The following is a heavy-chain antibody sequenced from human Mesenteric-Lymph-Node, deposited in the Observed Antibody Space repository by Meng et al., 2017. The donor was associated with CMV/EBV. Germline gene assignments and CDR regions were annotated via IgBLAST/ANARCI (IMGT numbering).Heavy chain of an antibody. V-gene: IGHV4-34*01. CDR1: GESLSGYY. D-gene: IGHD6-19*01. CDR3: ARGSYITGWYAVY. CDR2: FTHTGSI. Sequence: CAVNGESLSGYYWNWSRQPPGKGLEWIGEFTHTGSINYNPSLRSRVTISEDTSKKELSLKLNSVTAADTAVYYCARGSYITGWYAVYWGQGTLVTVSS. J-gene: IGHJ4*02.